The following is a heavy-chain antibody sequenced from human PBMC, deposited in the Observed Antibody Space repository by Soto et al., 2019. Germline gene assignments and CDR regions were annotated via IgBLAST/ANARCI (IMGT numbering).Heavy chain of an antibody. V-gene: IGHV1-2*04. D-gene: IGHD5-12*01. CDR3: ARESGGATATLDYYYCYMDV. CDR1: GDSFNDYY. CDR2: INPNGGVT. Sequence: QVQLVQSGAEVRKPGASVTVSCRSSGDSFNDYYIHWVRQAPGQGFEWMGWINPNGGVTKYAQKFQGWVSMTRDTYIRTVYMQLSRLRSDDTAVYYCARESGGATATLDYYYCYMDVWGTGTTVTVSS. J-gene: IGHJ6*03.